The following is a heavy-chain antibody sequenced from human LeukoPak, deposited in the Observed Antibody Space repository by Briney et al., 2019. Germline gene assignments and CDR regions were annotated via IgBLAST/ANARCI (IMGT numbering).Heavy chain of an antibody. J-gene: IGHJ5*02. V-gene: IGHV3-21*01. D-gene: IGHD3-22*01. CDR1: GFTFSSYS. Sequence: GGSLRLSCAASGFTFSSYSMNWVRQAPGKGLEWVSSISSSSSYIYYADSVKGRFTISRDNAKNSLYLQMNSLRAEDTAVYYRARHYYDSSGYSSWFDPWGQGTLVTVSS. CDR3: ARHYYDSSGYSSWFDP. CDR2: ISSSSSYI.